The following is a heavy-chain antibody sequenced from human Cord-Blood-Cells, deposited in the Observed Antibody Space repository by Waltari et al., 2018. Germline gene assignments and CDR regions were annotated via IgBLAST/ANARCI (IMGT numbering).Heavy chain of an antibody. CDR2: LNPNSGGT. V-gene: IGHV1-2*02. J-gene: IGHJ3*02. CDR3: ARGGRVVLGNDAFDI. CDR1: GYTFTGYY. D-gene: IGHD3-10*01. Sequence: QVQLVPSGAEVKKPGASVKVSCKASGYTFTGYYMHWVRQAPGQGLEWMGGLNPNSGGTNYAQKFQGRVTMTRDTSISTAYMELSRLRSDETAVYYGARGGRVVLGNDAFDIWGQGTMVTVSS.